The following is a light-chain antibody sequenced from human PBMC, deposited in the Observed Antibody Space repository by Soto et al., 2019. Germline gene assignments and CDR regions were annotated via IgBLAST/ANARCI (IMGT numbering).Light chain of an antibody. V-gene: IGKV1-9*01. CDR3: QQLNSYPIT. Sequence: DIQMTQSPSSLSVSVGDSVTITCRASQGISSFLAWYQQKPGKAPKLLIYAASTLQSGVPSRFSGSGSGTDFTLTISSLQPEDFATYFCQQLNSYPITFGQGTRLEIK. J-gene: IGKJ5*01. CDR1: QGISSF. CDR2: AAS.